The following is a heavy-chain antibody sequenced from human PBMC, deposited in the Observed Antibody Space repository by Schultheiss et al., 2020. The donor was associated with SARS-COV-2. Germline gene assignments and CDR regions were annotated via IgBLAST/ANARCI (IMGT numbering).Heavy chain of an antibody. V-gene: IGHV4-38-2*02. CDR1: GYSISSGYY. Sequence: GSLRLSCTVSGYSISSGYYWGWIRQPPGKGLEWIGSIYHSGSTYYNPSLKSRVTISVDTSKNQFSLKLSSVTAADTAVYYCARDYVIIAAAAFDLWGRGTLVTVSS. CDR3: ARDYVIIAAAAFDL. CDR2: IYHSGST. J-gene: IGHJ2*01. D-gene: IGHD6-13*01.